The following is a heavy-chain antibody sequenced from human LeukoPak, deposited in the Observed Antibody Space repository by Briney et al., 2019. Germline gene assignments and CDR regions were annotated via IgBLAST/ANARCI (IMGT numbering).Heavy chain of an antibody. CDR1: GGSISSYY. Sequence: SEPLSLTCTVSGGSISSYYWSWIRQPPGKGLEWIGYIYSSGSTNYNPSLKSRVTISVDTSMHQFSLKLSSVTAADTAVYYCARRLAVTGSPAFDIWGQGTMVTVSS. V-gene: IGHV4-59*08. CDR2: IYSSGST. CDR3: ARRLAVTGSPAFDI. J-gene: IGHJ3*02. D-gene: IGHD6-19*01.